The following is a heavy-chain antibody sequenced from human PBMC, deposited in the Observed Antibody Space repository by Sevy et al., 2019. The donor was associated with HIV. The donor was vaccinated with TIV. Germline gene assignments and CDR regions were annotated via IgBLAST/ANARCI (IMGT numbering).Heavy chain of an antibody. D-gene: IGHD5-18*01. V-gene: IGHV4-30-4*01. CDR1: GGSISSGDYY. CDR2: IYYSGST. Sequence: LSLTCTVSGGSISSGDYYWSWIRQPPGKGLEWIGYIYYSGSTYYNPSLKSRVTISVDTSKNQFSLKLGSVTAADTAVYYCARGDTAMVTLDYWGQGTLVTVSS. CDR3: ARGDTAMVTLDY. J-gene: IGHJ4*02.